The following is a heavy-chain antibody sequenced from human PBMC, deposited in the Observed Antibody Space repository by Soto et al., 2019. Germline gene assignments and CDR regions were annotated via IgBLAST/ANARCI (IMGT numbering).Heavy chain of an antibody. CDR1: GGSISSGGYY. CDR3: AKAWGIDY. Sequence: ETLSLTCTVSGGSISSGGYYWNWVRQAPGKGLEWVSTISGSGSSTYSADSVKGRFTISRDNSKNTLYLQMNSLRVEDTAIYYCAKAWGIDYWGQGTLVTVSS. D-gene: IGHD7-27*01. V-gene: IGHV3-23*01. J-gene: IGHJ4*02. CDR2: ISGSGSST.